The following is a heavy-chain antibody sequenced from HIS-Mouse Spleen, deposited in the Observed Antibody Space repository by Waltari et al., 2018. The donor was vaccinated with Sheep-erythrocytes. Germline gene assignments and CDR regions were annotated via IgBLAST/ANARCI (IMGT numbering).Heavy chain of an antibody. D-gene: IGHD1-1*01. CDR2: ISYDGSNK. CDR3: AKVRTVNYWYFDL. CDR1: GFTFSSYG. J-gene: IGHJ2*01. Sequence: QVQLVESGGGVVQPGRSLRLSCAASGFTFSSYGMHWVRQAPGKGVEWLAVISYDGSNKSYADSVKGRFTISRDNSKNTLYLQMNSLRAEDTAVYYCAKVRTVNYWYFDLWGRGTLVTVSS. V-gene: IGHV3-30*18.